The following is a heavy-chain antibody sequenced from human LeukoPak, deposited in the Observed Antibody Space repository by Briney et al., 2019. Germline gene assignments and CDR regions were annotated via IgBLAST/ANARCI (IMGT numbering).Heavy chain of an antibody. V-gene: IGHV3-23*01. CDR3: AKDLSGGIVGATLDY. J-gene: IGHJ4*02. D-gene: IGHD1-26*01. Sequence: GGSLRLSCAASGFTFSSYAVSWVRQAPGKGLEWVSAISGSGGSTYYADSVKGRFTISRDNSKNTLYLQMNSLRAEDTAVYYCAKDLSGGIVGATLDYWGQGTLVTVSS. CDR2: ISGSGGST. CDR1: GFTFSSYA.